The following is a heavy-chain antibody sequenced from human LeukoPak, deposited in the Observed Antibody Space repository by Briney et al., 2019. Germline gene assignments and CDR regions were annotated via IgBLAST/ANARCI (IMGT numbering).Heavy chain of an antibody. CDR2: INPNSGGT. Sequence: ASVKVSCKASGYTFTGYYMHWVRQAPGQGLEWMGWINPNSGGTNYAQKFQGRVTMTGDTSISTAYMELSRLRSDDTAVYYCAVVSSISVSSGWYYFDYWGQGTLVTVSS. CDR3: AVVSSISVSSGWYYFDY. J-gene: IGHJ4*02. D-gene: IGHD6-19*01. CDR1: GYTFTGYY. V-gene: IGHV1-2*02.